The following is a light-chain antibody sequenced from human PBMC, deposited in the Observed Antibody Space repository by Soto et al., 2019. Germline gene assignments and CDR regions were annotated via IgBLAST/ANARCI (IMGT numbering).Light chain of an antibody. V-gene: IGLV2-8*01. CDR2: EVT. J-gene: IGLJ1*01. Sequence: QSVLTQPPSASGSPGQSVTISCTGTSGDVGGYDYVSWYQQHPGKAPKLMIYEVTKRPLGVPDCFSGSKSGNTASLTVSGLQAEDEADYYCSSYAGSDNPDVFGTGTKVTV. CDR3: SSYAGSDNPDV. CDR1: SGDVGGYDY.